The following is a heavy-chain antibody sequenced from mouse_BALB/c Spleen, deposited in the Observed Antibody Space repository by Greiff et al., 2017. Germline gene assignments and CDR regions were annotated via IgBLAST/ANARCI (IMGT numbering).Heavy chain of an antibody. Sequence: EVMLVESGGGLVKPGGSLKLSCAASGFTFSSYAMSWVRQSPEKRLEWVAEISSGGSYTYYPDTVTGRFTISRDNAKNTLYLEMSSLRSEDTAMYYCASYDPAWFAYWGQGTLVTVSA. CDR3: ASYDPAWFAY. V-gene: IGHV5-9-4*01. CDR1: GFTFSSYA. D-gene: IGHD2-3*01. CDR2: ISSGGSYT. J-gene: IGHJ3*01.